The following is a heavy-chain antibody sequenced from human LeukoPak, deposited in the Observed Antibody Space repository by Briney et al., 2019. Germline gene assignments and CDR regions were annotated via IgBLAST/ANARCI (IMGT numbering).Heavy chain of an antibody. Sequence: GGSLRLSCAASGFTFSSYGMHWVRQAPGKGLEWVAVISYDGSNKYYADSVKGRFTISRDNSKNTLYLQMNSLRAEDTAVYYCAKELDYYDSSGYLPLDYWGQGTLVTVSS. CDR2: ISYDGSNK. CDR3: AKELDYYDSSGYLPLDY. CDR1: GFTFSSYG. J-gene: IGHJ4*02. D-gene: IGHD3-22*01. V-gene: IGHV3-30*18.